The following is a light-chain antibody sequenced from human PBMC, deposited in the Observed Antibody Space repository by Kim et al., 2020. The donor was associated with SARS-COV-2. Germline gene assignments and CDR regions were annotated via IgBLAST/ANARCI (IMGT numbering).Light chain of an antibody. CDR2: GKN. CDR3: NSRDSNDNVV. V-gene: IGLV3-19*01. CDR1: IRRCYA. J-gene: IGLJ2*01. Sequence: VVLEQTGRTTCQGGIRRCYAATWYQKKAGPAAIVVIYGKNHRPSGIPDRFSGSSSRNTASLTITGTEAGDEADYCCNSRDSNDNVVFGGGTKLTVL.